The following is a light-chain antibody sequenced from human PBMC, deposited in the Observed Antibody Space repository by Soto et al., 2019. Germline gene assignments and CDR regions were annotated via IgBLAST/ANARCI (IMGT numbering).Light chain of an antibody. Sequence: DIQMTQSPASLSASVGERVTITCRASQTISSYLNWYQQKPGAAPKLLLYSASTLQTGVPSRFSGSGFGTDYTLTISSLQPADFAIYYCQQTFSTPHTFGQGTKVDI. J-gene: IGKJ2*01. V-gene: IGKV1-39*01. CDR1: QTISSY. CDR3: QQTFSTPHT. CDR2: SAS.